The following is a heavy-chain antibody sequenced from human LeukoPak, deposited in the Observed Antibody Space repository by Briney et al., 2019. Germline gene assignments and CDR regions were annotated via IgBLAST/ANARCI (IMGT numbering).Heavy chain of an antibody. CDR3: ARAPSAEYQLLNFDY. Sequence: GGSLRLSCAASGFTFSNAWMSWVRQAPGKGLEWVGRIKSKTDGGTTNYTAPVKGRFTISRDDSKNTLYLQMNSLRAEDTAVYYCARAPSAEYQLLNFDYWGQGTLVTVSS. D-gene: IGHD2-2*01. V-gene: IGHV3-15*01. CDR1: GFTFSNAW. CDR2: IKSKTDGGTT. J-gene: IGHJ4*02.